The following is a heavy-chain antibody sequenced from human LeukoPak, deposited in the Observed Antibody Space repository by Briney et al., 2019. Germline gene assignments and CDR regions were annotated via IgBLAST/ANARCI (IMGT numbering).Heavy chain of an antibody. CDR3: ASTNLNTEITMVRGVDY. V-gene: IGHV4-61*02. D-gene: IGHD3-10*01. CDR2: IYTGGST. Sequence: SETLSLTCTVSGGSISSGSCYWSWIRQPAGKGLEWIGRIYTGGSTNYNPSLNSRVTISVDTSKNQFSLKLSSVTAADTAVYYCASTNLNTEITMVRGVDYWGQGTLVTVSS. CDR1: GGSISSGSCY. J-gene: IGHJ4*02.